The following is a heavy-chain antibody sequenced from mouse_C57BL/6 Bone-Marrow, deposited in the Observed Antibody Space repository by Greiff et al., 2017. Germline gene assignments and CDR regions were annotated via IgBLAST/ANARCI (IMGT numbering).Heavy chain of an antibody. CDR1: GFTFSSYG. CDR2: ISSGGSYT. Sequence: EVKVVESGGDLVKPGGSLKLSCAASGFTFSSYGMSWVRQTPDKRLEWVATISSGGSYTYYPDSVKGRFTISRDNAKNTLYLQMSSLKSEDTAMYYCARTDYWGQGTTLTVSS. J-gene: IGHJ2*01. CDR3: ARTDY. V-gene: IGHV5-6*01.